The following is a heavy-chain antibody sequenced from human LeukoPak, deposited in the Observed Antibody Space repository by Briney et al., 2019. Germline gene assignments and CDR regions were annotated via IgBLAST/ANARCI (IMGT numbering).Heavy chain of an antibody. D-gene: IGHD2-2*01. CDR2: IYYSGST. CDR1: GGSISSSSYY. V-gene: IGHV4-39*07. J-gene: IGHJ4*02. Sequence: SETLSLTCTVSGGSISSSSYYWGWIRQPPGKGLEWIGSIYYSGSTYYNPSLKSRVTISVDTSKNQFSLKLGSVTAADTAVYYCARVIVVVPAATPNDYSNYVNYFDYWGQGTLVTVSS. CDR3: ARVIVVVPAATPNDYSNYVNYFDY.